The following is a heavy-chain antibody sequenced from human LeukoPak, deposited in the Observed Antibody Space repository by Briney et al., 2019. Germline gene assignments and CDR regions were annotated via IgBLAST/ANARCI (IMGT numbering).Heavy chain of an antibody. Sequence: PGGSMRLASATAGFTFGTYEMDWVSPVEGKWLEWDSYIRSSGSLYSTDTVKGRFTISRYKAKNSLYLQMSSLRAEDTAIYYCAREGYGGTSDAFDIWGQGTMVTVSS. CDR1: GFTFGTYE. V-gene: IGHV3-48*03. J-gene: IGHJ3*02. CDR3: AREGYGGTSDAFDI. D-gene: IGHD4-23*01. CDR2: IRSSGSL.